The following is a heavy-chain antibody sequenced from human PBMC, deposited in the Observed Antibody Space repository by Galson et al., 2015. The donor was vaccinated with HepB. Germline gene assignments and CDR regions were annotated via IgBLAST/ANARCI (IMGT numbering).Heavy chain of an antibody. V-gene: IGHV3-21*01. D-gene: IGHD3-22*01. J-gene: IGHJ6*02. CDR1: GFTFSSYS. CDR2: ISSSSSYI. Sequence: SLRLSCAASGFTFSSYSLNWVRQAPGKGLEWVSSISSSSSYIYYADSVKGRFTISRDNAKNSLYLQMNSLRAEDTAVYYCARDSRASSSYYYYYYGMDVWGQGTTVTVSS. CDR3: ARDSRASSSYYYYYYGMDV.